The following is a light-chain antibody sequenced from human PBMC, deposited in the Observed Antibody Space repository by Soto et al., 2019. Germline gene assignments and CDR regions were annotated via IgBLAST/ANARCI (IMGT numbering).Light chain of an antibody. J-gene: IGKJ5*01. CDR2: GAS. CDR3: QQYGSSPPIT. Sequence: EVVLTQSPDTLSLSPGETATLSCRASQSLRATYVAWYQQRPGQAPRLLIYGASSRATGIPDRFSGSGSGTDFTLTISRLEPEDFAVYYCQQYGSSPPITFGQGTRLEIK. CDR1: QSLRATY. V-gene: IGKV3-20*01.